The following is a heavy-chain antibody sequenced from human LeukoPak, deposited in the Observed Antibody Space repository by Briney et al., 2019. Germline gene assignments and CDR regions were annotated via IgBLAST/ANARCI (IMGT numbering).Heavy chain of an antibody. J-gene: IGHJ4*01. CDR1: GFTFSSHA. D-gene: IGHD3-10*01. CDR2: ISGSGSNT. V-gene: IGHV3-23*01. CDR3: AKLGDYFGSGRFSFFDY. Sequence: GGSLRLSCAASGFTFSSHAMSWVRQAPGKGLEWVSAISGSGSNTYYADSVKGRFTISRDNSKNTLYLQMKSLRAEDTAVYYCAKLGDYFGSGRFSFFDYWGHGTLVTVSS.